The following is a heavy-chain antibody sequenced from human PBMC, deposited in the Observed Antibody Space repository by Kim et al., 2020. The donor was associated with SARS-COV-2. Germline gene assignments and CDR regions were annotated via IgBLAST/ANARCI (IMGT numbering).Heavy chain of an antibody. Sequence: SVKVSCKASGGTFGTYLISWVRQAPGQGLEWMGGIIPFFDTTNYAPKFQGRVTMTADDSTRTTYMELSSLKSGDTAVYFCASRFFDSSGNYHDFWGQGT. CDR3: ASRFFDSSGNYHDF. J-gene: IGHJ4*02. CDR1: GGTFGTYL. CDR2: IIPFFDTT. D-gene: IGHD3-22*01. V-gene: IGHV1-69*13.